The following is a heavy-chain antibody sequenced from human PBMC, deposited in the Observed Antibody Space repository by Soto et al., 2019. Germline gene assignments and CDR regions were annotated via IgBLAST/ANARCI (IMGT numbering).Heavy chain of an antibody. V-gene: IGHV1-3*04. J-gene: IGHJ4*02. Sequence: QVQLVQSGAEVKKPGASVKVACQALGYPFTGYVIYWVRQAPGQRLDWMGWIHIAKDNIRYSQKFQGRGTFTKYTSANTGYIEVSHLRPEHTTLYYCASDAPDGYTRFESWAQGIPVNVSS. CDR1: GYPFTGYV. D-gene: IGHD3-16*01. CDR2: IHIAKDNI. CDR3: ASDAPDGYTRFES.